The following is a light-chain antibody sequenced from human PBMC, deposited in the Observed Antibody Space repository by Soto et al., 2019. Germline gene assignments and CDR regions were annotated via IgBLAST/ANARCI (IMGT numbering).Light chain of an antibody. J-gene: IGKJ3*01. Sequence: EIVLTQSPGTLSVSPGERVTLSCRASQNVSSGYLAWYQQKPGQAPRLLIYGASTRAAGIPDRFSGNGSGTDFALTLSRLEPEDFVVYHCQQYGSTPPTFGPGTKVEIK. CDR3: QQYGSTPPT. CDR2: GAS. V-gene: IGKV3-20*01. CDR1: QNVSSGY.